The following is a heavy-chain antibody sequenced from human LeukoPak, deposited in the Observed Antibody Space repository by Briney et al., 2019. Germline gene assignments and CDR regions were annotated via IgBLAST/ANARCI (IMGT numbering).Heavy chain of an antibody. Sequence: GGSLGLSCTASGFIVTNNYINWVRQAPGKGLEWVSLVYSGGSTYYADSVKGRFTISRDNSKNMVYLQMNSLRAEDTAMYYCARDPPAVLIDTYGWGQGTLVTVSS. V-gene: IGHV3-66*01. D-gene: IGHD2-8*01. CDR2: VYSGGST. J-gene: IGHJ4*02. CDR3: ARDPPAVLIDTYG. CDR1: GFIVTNNY.